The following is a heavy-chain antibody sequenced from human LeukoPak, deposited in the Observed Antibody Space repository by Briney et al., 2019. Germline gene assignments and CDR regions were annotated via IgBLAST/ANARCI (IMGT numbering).Heavy chain of an antibody. CDR1: GFTFSSYA. J-gene: IGHJ4*02. D-gene: IGHD1-26*01. CDR3: SKRVGATTTYYFDY. V-gene: IGHV3-23*01. Sequence: QSGGSLRLSCAASGFTFSSYAMSWVRQAPGKGLEWVSAISGSGGSTYYADSVKGRFTISRDNSKNTLYLQMNSLRAEDTAVYYCSKRVGATTTYYFDYWGQGTLVTVSS. CDR2: ISGSGGST.